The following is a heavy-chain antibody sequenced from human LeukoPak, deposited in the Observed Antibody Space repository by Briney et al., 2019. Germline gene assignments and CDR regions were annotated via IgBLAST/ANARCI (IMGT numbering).Heavy chain of an antibody. J-gene: IGHJ4*02. CDR2: IHHDGTT. V-gene: IGHV4-34*01. Sequence: SETLSLTCVAHGGSFSGYYWSWIRQPPGKGLEWIGEIHHDGTTNYNPSLKRRRSIVFDTSTHQFSLNLTSVTPADTAVYFFAGLRPNGVSRTGPSYSGPGTLVTVSS. D-gene: IGHD2-8*01. CDR1: GGSFSGYY. CDR3: AGLRPNGVSRTGPSY.